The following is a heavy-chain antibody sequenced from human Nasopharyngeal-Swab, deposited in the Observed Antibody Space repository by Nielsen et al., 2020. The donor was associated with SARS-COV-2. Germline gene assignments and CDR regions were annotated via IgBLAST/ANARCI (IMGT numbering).Heavy chain of an antibody. D-gene: IGHD6-13*01. CDR2: INGDGSST. Sequence: GESLKISCAASGFTFRTYWMHWVRQGPGKGLAWVSRINGDGSSTSYADSVKGRFTISRGNAKNTLYLQMNSLRAEDTAVYYCARVRAAAGNGWFDPWGQGTLITVSS. J-gene: IGHJ5*02. CDR1: GFTFRTYW. CDR3: ARVRAAAGNGWFDP. V-gene: IGHV3-74*01.